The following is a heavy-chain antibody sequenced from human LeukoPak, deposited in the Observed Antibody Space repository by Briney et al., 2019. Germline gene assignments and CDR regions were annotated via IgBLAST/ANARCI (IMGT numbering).Heavy chain of an antibody. CDR1: GGSISNYI. CDR2: IYTSGST. J-gene: IGHJ4*02. Sequence: SETLSLTCTVSGGSISNYIWTWIRQPAGKGLEWIGRIYTSGSTNYNPSLKSRVTMSVDTSKNQFSLKLSSVTAADTAVYYCARGGGSYYPFDYWGQGTLVTVSS. D-gene: IGHD1-26*01. V-gene: IGHV4-4*07. CDR3: ARGGGSYYPFDY.